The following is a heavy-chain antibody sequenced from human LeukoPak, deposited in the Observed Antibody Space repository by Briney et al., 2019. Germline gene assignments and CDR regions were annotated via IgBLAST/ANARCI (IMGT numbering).Heavy chain of an antibody. CDR3: ARLHSRYSLLTYFDY. CDR2: IYYSGST. Sequence: PSETLSLTCTVSGGSISSSSYYWGWIRQPPGKGLEWIGSIYYSGSTYYNPSLKSRVTISVDTSKSQFSLKLNSVTAADTAVYYCARLHSRYSLLTYFDYWGQGTLVTVSS. CDR1: GGSISSSSYY. J-gene: IGHJ4*02. D-gene: IGHD3-9*01. V-gene: IGHV4-39*07.